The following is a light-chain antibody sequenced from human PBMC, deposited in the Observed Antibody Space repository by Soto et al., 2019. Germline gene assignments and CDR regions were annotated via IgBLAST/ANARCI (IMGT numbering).Light chain of an antibody. CDR2: GAS. CDR3: QQYGRYPWT. CDR1: QSVSTY. Sequence: LVLRQSPVTLSLSPVDRATLSCXAIQSVSTYLAWYRQTXGQAPRXXXYGASSRATGIPARFSGSGSGTEFTLTISSLQSEDFAVYYCQQYGRYPWTFGQGTKVDIK. J-gene: IGKJ1*01. V-gene: IGKV3-15*01.